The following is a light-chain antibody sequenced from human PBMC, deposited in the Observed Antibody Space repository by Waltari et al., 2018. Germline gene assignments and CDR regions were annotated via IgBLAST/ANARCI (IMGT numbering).Light chain of an antibody. J-gene: IGLJ2*01. Sequence: QSALTQPASVSGSPGQSITISCTGTSSDVGNYKRVSWYQQHPGKAPKSMIYAVNKRPSGVADRFSVSKYDDMTSLTVAGLQPDDEAEYFCSSYAGSSKEVFGGGTKVTVL. CDR2: AVN. CDR1: SSDVGNYKR. CDR3: SSYAGSSKEV. V-gene: IGLV2-23*02.